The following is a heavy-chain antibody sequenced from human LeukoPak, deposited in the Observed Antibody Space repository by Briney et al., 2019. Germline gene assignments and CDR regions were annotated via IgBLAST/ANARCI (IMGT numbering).Heavy chain of an antibody. V-gene: IGHV4-39*01. CDR2: IYYSGST. D-gene: IGHD1-26*01. J-gene: IGHJ4*02. Sequence: PSETLSLTCTVSGGSISSTIYCWGWIRQPPGKGLEWIGSIYYSGSTYYNPSLKSRVTISVDTSKNQFSLKLSSVTAADTAVYYCARQGGGGSYYDFWGQGTLVTVSS. CDR1: GGSISSTIYC. CDR3: ARQGGGGSYYDF.